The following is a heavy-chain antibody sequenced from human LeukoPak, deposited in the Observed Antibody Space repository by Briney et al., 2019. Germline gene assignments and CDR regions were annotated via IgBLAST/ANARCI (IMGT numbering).Heavy chain of an antibody. D-gene: IGHD3-3*01. J-gene: IGHJ4*02. V-gene: IGHV3-21*04. Sequence: GGSLRLSCAASGFNFSSYSMNWVRQAPGKGLEWVSSISSSSFRYYADSVKGRFTISRDNSKNTLYLQMNSLRAEDTAVYYCAKSVRFLEQAPDYWGQGTLVTVSS. CDR1: GFNFSSYS. CDR3: AKSVRFLEQAPDY. CDR2: ISSSSFR.